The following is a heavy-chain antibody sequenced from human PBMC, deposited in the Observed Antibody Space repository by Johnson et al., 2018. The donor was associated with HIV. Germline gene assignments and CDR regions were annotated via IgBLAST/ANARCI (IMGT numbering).Heavy chain of an antibody. J-gene: IGHJ3*02. CDR2: ISGSGGST. Sequence: VQLVESGGGLVQPGGSLRLSCAASGFTFSSYGMHWVRQAPGKGLEWVSAISGSGGSTYYADSVKGRFTISRDNSKNTLYLQMGSLRAEDTAVYYCARSEVSSGYYYTPFVDAFDIWCQGTMVTVSS. V-gene: IGHV3-23*04. CDR3: ARSEVSSGYYYTPFVDAFDI. D-gene: IGHD3-22*01. CDR1: GFTFSSYG.